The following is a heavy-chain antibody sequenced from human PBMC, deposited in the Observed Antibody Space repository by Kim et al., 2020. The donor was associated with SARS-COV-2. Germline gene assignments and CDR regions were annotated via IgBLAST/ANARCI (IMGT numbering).Heavy chain of an antibody. J-gene: IGHJ6*02. V-gene: IGHV3-73*01. CDR2: IRSKANSYAT. CDR3: TIFPSWGTVTSTPGGMDV. CDR1: GFTFSGSA. Sequence: GGSLRLSCAASGFTFSGSAMHWVRQASGKGLEWVGRIRSKANSYATAYAASVKGRFTISRDDSKNTAYLQMNSLKTEDTAVYYCTIFPSWGTVTSTPGGMDVWGQGTTVTVSS. D-gene: IGHD4-17*01.